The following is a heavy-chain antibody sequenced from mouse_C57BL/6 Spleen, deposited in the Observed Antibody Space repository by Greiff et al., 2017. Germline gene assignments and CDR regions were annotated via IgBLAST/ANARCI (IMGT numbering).Heavy chain of an antibody. J-gene: IGHJ4*01. CDR3: ARRDDYDEPPYAMDY. CDR2: IDPEDGET. D-gene: IGHD2-4*01. Sequence: EVQLQQSGAELVKPGASVKLSCTASGFNIKDYYMHWVKQRTEQGLEWIGRIDPEDGETTYAPKFPGKATITADTSSNTAYLQLSSLTSEDTAVYYCARRDDYDEPPYAMDYWGQGTSVTVSS. V-gene: IGHV14-2*01. CDR1: GFNIKDYY.